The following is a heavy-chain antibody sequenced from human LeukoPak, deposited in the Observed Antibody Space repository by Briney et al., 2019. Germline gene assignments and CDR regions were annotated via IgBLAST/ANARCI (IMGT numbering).Heavy chain of an antibody. CDR2: INPGSGGT. D-gene: IGHD2-15*01. CDR3: ARDLKADIVPYYGMDV. V-gene: IGHV1-2*02. Sequence: GASVKVSCKASGYTFTGYYMHWVRQAPGQGLEWMGWINPGSGGTNNAQKFQGRVTMTMDTSLNTAYMELRRLKSDDTAVYYCARDLKADIVPYYGMDVWGQGTTVTVS. J-gene: IGHJ6*02. CDR1: GYTFTGYY.